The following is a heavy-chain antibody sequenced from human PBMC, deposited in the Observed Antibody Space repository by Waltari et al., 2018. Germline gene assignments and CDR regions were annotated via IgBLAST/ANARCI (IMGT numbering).Heavy chain of an antibody. V-gene: IGHV4-61*02. D-gene: IGHD3-3*01. CDR2: IYTSGST. Sequence: QVQLQESGPGLVKPSQTLSLTCTVSGGSISSGSYYWSWIRQPAGQGLEWIGRIYTSGSTNYNPSLKSRVTISVDTSKNQFSLKLSSVTAADTAVYYCARDRRVLRFLEWSRAYYYGMDVWGQGTTVTVSS. J-gene: IGHJ6*02. CDR1: GGSISSGSYY. CDR3: ARDRRVLRFLEWSRAYYYGMDV.